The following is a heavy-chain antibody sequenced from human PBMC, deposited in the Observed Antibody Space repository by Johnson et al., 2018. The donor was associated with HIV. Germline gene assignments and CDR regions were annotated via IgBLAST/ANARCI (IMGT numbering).Heavy chain of an antibody. V-gene: IGHV3-9*01. CDR3: AKEMLISRTGAFDI. CDR2: ISWNSGSI. D-gene: IGHD3-16*01. CDR1: GFTFDDYA. Sequence: VESGGGLVQPGRSLRLSCAASGFTFDDYAMHWVRQAPGKGLEWVSGISWNSGSIGYADSVKGRFTISRDNAKNSLYLQLNSLRAEDTALYYCAKEMLISRTGAFDIWGQGTMVTVSS. J-gene: IGHJ3*02.